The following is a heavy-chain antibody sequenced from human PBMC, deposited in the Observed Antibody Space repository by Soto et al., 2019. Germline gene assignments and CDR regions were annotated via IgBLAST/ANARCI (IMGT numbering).Heavy chain of an antibody. CDR1: GFTFSSYA. CDR3: AKGDSSGWYLPTFDY. D-gene: IGHD6-19*01. V-gene: IGHV3-23*01. J-gene: IGHJ4*02. Sequence: EVQLLESGGGLVQPGGSLRLSCAASGFTFSSYAMSWVRQAPGKGLDFVSSISGSGGTTYYADSVKGRFTISRDNSKNELNLQRNSLRAEDTAVYYCAKGDSSGWYLPTFDYWGQGTLVTVSS. CDR2: ISGSGGTT.